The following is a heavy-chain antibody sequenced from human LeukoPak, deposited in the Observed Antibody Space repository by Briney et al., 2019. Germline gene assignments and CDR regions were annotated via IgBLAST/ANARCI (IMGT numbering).Heavy chain of an antibody. CDR2: IYYSGST. CDR1: GGSISSSSYC. V-gene: IGHV4-39*07. Sequence: SETLSLTCTVSGGSISSSSYCWGWIRQPPGKGLEWIGSIYYSGSTYYNPSLKSRVTISVDTSMNQFSLKLSSVTAADTAVYYCARVNPYYDILTGYFDYWGQGTLVTVSS. J-gene: IGHJ4*02. D-gene: IGHD3-9*01. CDR3: ARVNPYYDILTGYFDY.